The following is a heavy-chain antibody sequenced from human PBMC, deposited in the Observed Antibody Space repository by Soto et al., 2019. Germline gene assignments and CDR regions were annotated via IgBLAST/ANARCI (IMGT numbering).Heavy chain of an antibody. Sequence: GGSLRLSCAASGFTFSSYGMHWVRQAPGKGLEWVAVIWYDGSNKYYADSVKGRFTISRDNSKNTLYLQMNSLRAEDTAVYYCARDHSPIAVAGNWFDPWGQGTLVTVSS. CDR1: GFTFSSYG. V-gene: IGHV3-33*01. J-gene: IGHJ5*02. CDR2: IWYDGSNK. CDR3: ARDHSPIAVAGNWFDP. D-gene: IGHD6-19*01.